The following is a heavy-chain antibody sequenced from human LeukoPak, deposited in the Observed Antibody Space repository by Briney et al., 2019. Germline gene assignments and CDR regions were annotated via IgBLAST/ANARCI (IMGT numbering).Heavy chain of an antibody. J-gene: IGHJ3*02. CDR2: IHYSGST. V-gene: IGHV4-59*01. D-gene: IGHD1-14*01. CDR1: GGSISSDF. Sequence: SETLSLTCTVSGGSISSDFWSWIRQSPGKGLEWIGYIHYSGSTNYIPSLKSRLTISVDSSKNQFSLRLTSVTAADTAVYYCARDRPLGTGDVFDIWGQGTMVIVSS. CDR3: ARDRPLGTGDVFDI.